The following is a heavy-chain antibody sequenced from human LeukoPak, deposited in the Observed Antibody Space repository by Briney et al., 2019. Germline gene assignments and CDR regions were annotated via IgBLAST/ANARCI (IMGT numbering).Heavy chain of an antibody. CDR3: ARGNYGDYAT. CDR2: IYTSGST. CDR1: SGSISSGSYY. D-gene: IGHD4-17*01. J-gene: IGHJ5*02. Sequence: SQTLSLTCTVSSGSISSGSYYWSWIRQPAGKGLEWIGRIYTSGSTNYNPSLKSRVTISVDTSKNQFSLKLSSVTAADTAVYYCARGNYGDYATWGQGTLVTVSS. V-gene: IGHV4-61*02.